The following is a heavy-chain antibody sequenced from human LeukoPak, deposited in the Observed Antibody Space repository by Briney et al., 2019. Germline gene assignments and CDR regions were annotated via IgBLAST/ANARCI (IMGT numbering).Heavy chain of an antibody. D-gene: IGHD1/OR15-1a*01. V-gene: IGHV4-59*08. Sequence: KPSETLSLTCSVSGCSVSSYYGSWIRQSPGKGLEWIGYIHNSGRTNYNPSLKSRVTGFVDTSKNQVSLRLSSVTAADTAVYYCARHGTISSESYFDYWGQGALVTVSS. CDR1: GCSVSSYY. CDR3: ARHGTISSESYFDY. J-gene: IGHJ4*02. CDR2: IHNSGRT.